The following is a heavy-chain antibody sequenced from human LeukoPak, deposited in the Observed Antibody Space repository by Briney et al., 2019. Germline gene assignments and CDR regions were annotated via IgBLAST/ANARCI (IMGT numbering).Heavy chain of an antibody. Sequence: GGSLRLSCAASGFTFSDYYMSWIRQAPGKGLEWLSDISRSSTDTNYADSVKGRFTISRDNAKNSLFLQLNSLRAEDTAVYYCARKTYYYDSGSYSKSYYFDYWGQGTLVTVSS. J-gene: IGHJ4*02. V-gene: IGHV3-11*06. CDR2: ISRSSTDT. D-gene: IGHD3-10*01. CDR1: GFTFSDYY. CDR3: ARKTYYYDSGSYSKSYYFDY.